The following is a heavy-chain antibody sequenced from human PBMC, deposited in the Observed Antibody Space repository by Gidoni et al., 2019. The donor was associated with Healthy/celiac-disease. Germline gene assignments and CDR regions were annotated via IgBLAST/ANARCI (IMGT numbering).Heavy chain of an antibody. Sequence: QVQLVEPGGGVVQPGRSLRLSCAASGYTFGSYAMHWVRQAAGKGLEWGAVIAYDGSNKYYADSVKGRFTISRDNSKNTLYLQMNSLRAEDTAVYYCARVRNQILWGSGSYPLDYWGQGTLVTVSS. D-gene: IGHD3-10*01. V-gene: IGHV3-30-3*01. J-gene: IGHJ4*02. CDR1: GYTFGSYA. CDR3: ARVRNQILWGSGSYPLDY. CDR2: IAYDGSNK.